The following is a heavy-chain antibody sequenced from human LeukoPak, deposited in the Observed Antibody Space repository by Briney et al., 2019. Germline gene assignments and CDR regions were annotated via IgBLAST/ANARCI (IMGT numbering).Heavy chain of an antibody. CDR1: GFTFSSYG. Sequence: GGSLRLSCAASGFTFSSYGMHWVRQAPGKGLEWVAVISYDGSNKYYADSVKGRFTISRDNSKNTLYLQMNSLRAEDTAVYYCARHGVGATPTPFDYWGQGTLVTVSS. D-gene: IGHD1-26*01. J-gene: IGHJ4*02. CDR3: ARHGVGATPTPFDY. V-gene: IGHV3-30*03. CDR2: ISYDGSNK.